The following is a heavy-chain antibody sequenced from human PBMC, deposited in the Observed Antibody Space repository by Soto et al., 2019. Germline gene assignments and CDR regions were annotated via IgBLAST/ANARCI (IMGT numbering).Heavy chain of an antibody. Sequence: SQTLSLPCAISGDSVSSSSAAWNWIRQSPSRGLEWLGRTYYRSKWYNDYAVSVKSRITINPDTSKNQFSLQLNSVTPEDTAVYYCARDRSLRFLEWLPSRDYYYYGMDVWGQGTTVTVSS. V-gene: IGHV6-1*01. D-gene: IGHD3-3*01. CDR1: GDSVSSSSAA. J-gene: IGHJ6*02. CDR2: TYYRSKWYN. CDR3: ARDRSLRFLEWLPSRDYYYYGMDV.